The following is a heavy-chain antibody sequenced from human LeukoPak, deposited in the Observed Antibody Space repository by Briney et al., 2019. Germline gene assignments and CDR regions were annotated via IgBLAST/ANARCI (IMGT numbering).Heavy chain of an antibody. J-gene: IGHJ4*02. CDR3: ARSGLSLFRFDY. Sequence: GGSLRLSCAASGFTFSSNYMSWVRQAPGKGLEWVSVIYSGGSTYYADSVKGRFTISRDNSKNTLYLQMNSLRAEDTAVYYCARSGLSLFRFDYWGQGTLVTVSS. CDR1: GFTFSSNY. D-gene: IGHD3-16*02. V-gene: IGHV3-66*01. CDR2: IYSGGST.